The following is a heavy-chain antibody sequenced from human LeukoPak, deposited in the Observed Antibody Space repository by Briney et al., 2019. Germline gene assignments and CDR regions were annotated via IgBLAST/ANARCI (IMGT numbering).Heavy chain of an antibody. D-gene: IGHD3-3*01. CDR1: GVSISSYY. CDR3: ASRNFWSGYYPD. J-gene: IGHJ4*02. Sequence: SETLSLTCTVSGVSISSYYWSWVRQPPGKGLEWIGYIYYSGTTNYNPSLKSRVTISVDTSKHQVSLKLSSVTAADTAVYYCASRNFWSGYYPDWGQGTLVTVSS. CDR2: IYYSGTT. V-gene: IGHV4-59*01.